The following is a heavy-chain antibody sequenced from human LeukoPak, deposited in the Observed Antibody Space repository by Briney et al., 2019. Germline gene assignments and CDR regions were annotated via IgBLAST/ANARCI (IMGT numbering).Heavy chain of an antibody. J-gene: IGHJ4*02. V-gene: IGHV4-59*01. Sequence: SETLSLTRTVSGGSISSYYWSWIRQPPGKGLEWIGYIYYSGSTNYNPSLKSRVTISLDTSKNQFSLKQSSVTAADTAVYYCASLGGLGSWNFGYWGQGTLVTVPS. CDR1: GGSISSYY. CDR2: IYYSGST. D-gene: IGHD3-10*01. CDR3: ASLGGLGSWNFGY.